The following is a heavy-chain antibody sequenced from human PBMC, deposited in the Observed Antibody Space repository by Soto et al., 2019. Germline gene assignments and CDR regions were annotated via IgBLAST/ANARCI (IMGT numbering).Heavy chain of an antibody. V-gene: IGHV3-23*01. D-gene: IGHD3-10*01. J-gene: IGHJ4*02. CDR3: AKFGGGLAFFDY. CDR1: GFTFSSYA. Sequence: EVQLLESGGGLVQPGGSLRLSCAASGFTFSSYAMSWVRQAPGKGLEWVAAISGSGGSTYYADSVKGRFTISRDNSKNTLYLKMISLRAEDTAVYYCAKFGGGLAFFDYWGQGTLVTVSS. CDR2: ISGSGGST.